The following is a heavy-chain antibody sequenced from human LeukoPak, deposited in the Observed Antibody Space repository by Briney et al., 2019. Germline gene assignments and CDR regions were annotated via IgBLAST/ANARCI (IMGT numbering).Heavy chain of an antibody. D-gene: IGHD5-18*01. CDR2: INHSGST. J-gene: IGHJ4*02. Sequence: SETLSLTCAVYGGSFSGYYWSWIRQPPGKGLEWIGEINHSGSTNYNPSLKSRVIISVDTSKNQFSLKLSSVTAADTAVYYCARDVRYSYGYVYYFDYWGQGTLVTVSS. V-gene: IGHV4-34*01. CDR3: ARDVRYSYGYVYYFDY. CDR1: GGSFSGYY.